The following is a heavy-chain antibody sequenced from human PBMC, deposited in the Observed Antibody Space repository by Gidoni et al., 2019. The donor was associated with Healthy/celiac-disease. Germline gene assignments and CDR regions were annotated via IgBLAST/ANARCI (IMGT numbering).Heavy chain of an antibody. CDR1: GFTFSSYS. J-gene: IGHJ3*02. D-gene: IGHD5-18*01. V-gene: IGHV3-48*02. CDR3: ASSPYGMGSLGYGI. Sequence: EVQLVESGGGLVQPGGSLRLSCAASGFTFSSYSMNWVRQAPGKGLEWVSYISSSSSTIYYADSVKGRFTISRDNAKNSLYLQMNSLRDEDTAVYYCASSPYGMGSLGYGIWGQGTMVTVSS. CDR2: ISSSSSTI.